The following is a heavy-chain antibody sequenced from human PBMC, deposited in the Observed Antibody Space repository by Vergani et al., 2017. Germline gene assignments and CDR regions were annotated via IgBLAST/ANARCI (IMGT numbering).Heavy chain of an antibody. Sequence: QMQLVQSGAEVKKTGSSVKVSCKASGYTFTYRYLHWVRQAPGQALEWMGWITPFNGNTNYAQKVQDRVTITRDRSMSTAYMELSSLRSEDTAMYYCARCRSYYGAFDIGGQGTMVTVSS. CDR3: ARCRSYYGAFDI. CDR2: ITPFNGNT. CDR1: GYTFTYRY. V-gene: IGHV1-45*02. J-gene: IGHJ3*02. D-gene: IGHD1-26*01.